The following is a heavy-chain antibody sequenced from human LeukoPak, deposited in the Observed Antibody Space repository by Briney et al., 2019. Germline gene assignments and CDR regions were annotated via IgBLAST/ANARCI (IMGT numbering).Heavy chain of an antibody. CDR3: ARDFDCSSTSCHST. D-gene: IGHD2-2*01. Sequence: SQTLSLTCTVSGGSISSGGYYWSWIRQPPGKGLEWIGYIYHSGSTYYNPSLKSRVTISVDRSKNQFSLKLSSVTAADTAVYYCARDFDCSSTSCHSTWGQGTLVTVSS. CDR1: GGSISSGGYY. V-gene: IGHV4-30-2*01. CDR2: IYHSGST. J-gene: IGHJ5*02.